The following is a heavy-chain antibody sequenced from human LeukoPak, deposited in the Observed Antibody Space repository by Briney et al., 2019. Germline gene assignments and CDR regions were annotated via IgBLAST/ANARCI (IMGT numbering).Heavy chain of an antibody. Sequence: ASVKVSCKTSGYTFADYFIHWVRQAPGQGLEWMGRINANSGGTVYEQKFQGRVTMTRDTSISTAYVEVNWLISDDTAIYYCARDLSSTPNWEFDYWGQGTLVTVSS. CDR2: INANSGGT. J-gene: IGHJ4*02. CDR3: ARDLSSTPNWEFDY. D-gene: IGHD1-26*01. CDR1: GYTFADYF. V-gene: IGHV1-2*06.